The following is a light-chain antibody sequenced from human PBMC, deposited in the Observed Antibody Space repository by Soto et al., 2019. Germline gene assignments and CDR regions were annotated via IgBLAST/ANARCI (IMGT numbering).Light chain of an antibody. J-gene: IGKJ1*01. Sequence: DIQMTQSPSTLSASVGDRVTITCRASQSITTFLAWYQQKPGKAPNLLIYDASSLESGVPSRFSGSGYGTEFTLTIISLQPDDFATVYCQQYNTYSWTFGQGTKVEI. CDR3: QQYNTYSWT. V-gene: IGKV1-5*01. CDR2: DAS. CDR1: QSITTF.